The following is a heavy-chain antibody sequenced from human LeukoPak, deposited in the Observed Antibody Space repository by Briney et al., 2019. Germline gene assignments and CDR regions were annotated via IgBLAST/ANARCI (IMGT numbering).Heavy chain of an antibody. CDR2: ISGSGVST. D-gene: IGHD3-10*01. J-gene: IGHJ4*02. CDR1: GFTFSSYA. CDR3: AKSRGSGLFDY. Sequence: TGGSLRLSCAASGFTFSSYAMSWVRQAPGKGLEWVSGISGSGVSTYFADSVKGRFTISRDNSKNTLYLQMNSLRAEDTAVYYCAKSRGSGLFDYWGQGTLVTVAS. V-gene: IGHV3-23*01.